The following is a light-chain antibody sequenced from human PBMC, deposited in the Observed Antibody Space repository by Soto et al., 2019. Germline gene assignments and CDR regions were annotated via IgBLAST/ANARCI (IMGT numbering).Light chain of an antibody. CDR3: QQYYSTPWT. J-gene: IGKJ1*01. CDR2: WAS. Sequence: DIVMTQSPASLAVSLGERATINCKSSQSVLYSSNSKNYLAWYQQKPGQPPKLLIYWASTRESGVPDRFSGTGAGTDFTLTISSLQAEDVAVYYCQQYYSTPWTFGQGTKVAIK. V-gene: IGKV4-1*01. CDR1: QSVLYSSNSKNY.